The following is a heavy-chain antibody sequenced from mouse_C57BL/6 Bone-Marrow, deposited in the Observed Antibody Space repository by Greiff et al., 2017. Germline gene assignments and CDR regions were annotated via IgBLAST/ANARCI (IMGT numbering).Heavy chain of an antibody. V-gene: IGHV1-22*01. J-gene: IGHJ2*01. D-gene: IGHD2-4*01. CDR1: GYTFTDYN. CDR3: AGDYDYLYYFDY. CDR2: INPNNGGT. Sequence: VQLQQSGPELVKPGASVKMSCKASGYTFTDYNMHWVKQSHGKSLEWIGYINPNNGGTSYNQKFKGKATLTVNKSSSTAYMELRSLTSEDSAVYYCAGDYDYLYYFDYWGQGTTLTVSS.